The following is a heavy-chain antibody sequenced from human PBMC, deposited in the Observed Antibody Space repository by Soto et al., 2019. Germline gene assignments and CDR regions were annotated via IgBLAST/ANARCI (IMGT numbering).Heavy chain of an antibody. D-gene: IGHD3-10*01. CDR1: VYTFTSCA. J-gene: IGHJ6*02. Sequence: GXSGKVSCKASVYTFTSCAMHWVRQAPGQRLEWMGWINAGNGNTKYSQKFQGRVTITRDTFASTAYMELSSLRSEDTAVYYCATRGRSLGYYYGMDVWGQGTTVTVSS. CDR2: INAGNGNT. V-gene: IGHV1-3*01. CDR3: ATRGRSLGYYYGMDV.